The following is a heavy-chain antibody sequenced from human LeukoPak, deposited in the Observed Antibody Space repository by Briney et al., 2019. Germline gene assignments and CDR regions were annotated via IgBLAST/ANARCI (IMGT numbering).Heavy chain of an antibody. J-gene: IGHJ4*02. CDR3: ARHPLGAPYYYGSGDY. D-gene: IGHD3-10*01. CDR2: INHSGST. Sequence: SETLSLTCAVYGGSFSGYYWSWIRQPPGKGLEWIGEINHSGSTNYNPSLKSRVTISVDTSKNQFSLKLSSVTAADTAVYYCARHPLGAPYYYGSGDYWGQGTLVTVSS. V-gene: IGHV4-34*01. CDR1: GGSFSGYY.